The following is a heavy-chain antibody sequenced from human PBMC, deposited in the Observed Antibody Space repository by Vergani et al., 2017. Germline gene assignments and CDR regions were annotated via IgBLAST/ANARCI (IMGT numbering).Heavy chain of an antibody. D-gene: IGHD6-13*01. CDR3: AKVDSYSSSWYYDY. CDR1: GFTFSSYA. V-gene: IGHV3-23*01. Sequence: EVQLLESGGVLVQPGGSLRLSCAASGFTFSSYAMSWVRQAPGKGLEWVSAISGSGGSTYYADSVKGRFTISRDNSKNTLYLQMNSLRAEDTAVYYCAKVDSYSSSWYYDYWGQGTLVTVSS. CDR2: ISGSGGST. J-gene: IGHJ4*02.